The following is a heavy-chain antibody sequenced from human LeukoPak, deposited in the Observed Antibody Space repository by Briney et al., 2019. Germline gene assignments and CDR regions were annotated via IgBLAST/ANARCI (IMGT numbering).Heavy chain of an antibody. CDR2: IIPIFGTA. CDR1: GGTFSSYA. Sequence: SVKVSCKASGGTFSSYAISWVRQAPEQGLEWMGGIIPIFGTANYAQKFQGRVTITADESTSTAYMELSSLRSEDTAVYYCARDSDGYTTTFDYWGQGTLVTVSS. D-gene: IGHD5-24*01. V-gene: IGHV1-69*01. J-gene: IGHJ4*02. CDR3: ARDSDGYTTTFDY.